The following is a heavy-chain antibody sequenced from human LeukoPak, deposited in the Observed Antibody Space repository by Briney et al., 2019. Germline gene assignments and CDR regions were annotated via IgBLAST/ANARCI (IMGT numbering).Heavy chain of an antibody. CDR3: ARPDYDILTGYYNVIYY. Sequence: KVSCKGSGYTFTNYWIAWVRQMPGKGLEWMGIIYPADSDTRYSPSFQGQVSISVDKSISAAYLQWGSLKASDTAMYYCARPDYDILTGYYNVIYYWGQGTLVTVSS. CDR2: IYPADSDT. D-gene: IGHD3-9*01. V-gene: IGHV5-51*01. CDR1: GYTFTNYW. J-gene: IGHJ4*02.